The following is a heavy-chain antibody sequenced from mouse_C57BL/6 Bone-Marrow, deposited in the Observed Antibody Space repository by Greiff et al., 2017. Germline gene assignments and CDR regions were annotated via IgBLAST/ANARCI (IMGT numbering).Heavy chain of an antibody. CDR1: GYTFTSYW. CDR2: IHPNSGST. D-gene: IGHD2-10*01. J-gene: IGHJ1*03. Sequence: QVHVKQPGAELVKPGASVKLSCKASGYTFTSYWMHWVKQRPGQGLEWIGMIHPNSGSTNYNEKFKSKATLTVDKSSSTAYMQLSSLTSEDSAVYYCARPYHGNYWYFDVWGTGTTVTVSS. CDR3: ARPYHGNYWYFDV. V-gene: IGHV1-64*01.